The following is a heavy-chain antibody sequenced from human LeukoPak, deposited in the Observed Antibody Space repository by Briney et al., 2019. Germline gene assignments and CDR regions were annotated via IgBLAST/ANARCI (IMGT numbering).Heavy chain of an antibody. Sequence: ASVKVSCKASGFTLTGHYMHWVRQAPGQGLEWMGWINGNSGATNHARNFQDRVTLTRDTSISTVYMELSRLRIDDTAVYYCARDFSWGVDYWGQGTLVTVSS. D-gene: IGHD3-10*01. CDR3: ARDFSWGVDY. CDR1: GFTLTGHY. V-gene: IGHV1-2*02. J-gene: IGHJ4*02. CDR2: INGNSGAT.